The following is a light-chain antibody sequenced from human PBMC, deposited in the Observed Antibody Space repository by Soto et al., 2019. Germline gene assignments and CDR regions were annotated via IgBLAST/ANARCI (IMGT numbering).Light chain of an antibody. CDR3: QKYGSSPWT. CDR1: QSVSSSY. J-gene: IGKJ1*01. Sequence: EIVLTQSPGTLSLSPGEGATLSCRASQSVSSSYLAWYQQKPGQAPRLLIYGAFSRATGIPDRFSGSGSGTDFTLTISRLEPEDFGVYYCQKYGSSPWTFGQGTKVDIK. CDR2: GAF. V-gene: IGKV3-20*01.